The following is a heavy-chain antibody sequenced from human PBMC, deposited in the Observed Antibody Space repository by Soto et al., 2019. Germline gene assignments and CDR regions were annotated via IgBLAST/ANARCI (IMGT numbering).Heavy chain of an antibody. CDR2: IIPICGTT. CDR1: GGTFGSDA. D-gene: IGHD3-22*01. Sequence: SVKVSCKASGGTFGSDAITWVRQAPGQGLEWVGRIIPICGTTNYAQNLQGRVTISADKSTLTSYMELHSLTSDDTALYYCARDRTDSGYYTNWLDPWGQGTQVTVSS. J-gene: IGHJ5*02. V-gene: IGHV1-69*06. CDR3: ARDRTDSGYYTNWLDP.